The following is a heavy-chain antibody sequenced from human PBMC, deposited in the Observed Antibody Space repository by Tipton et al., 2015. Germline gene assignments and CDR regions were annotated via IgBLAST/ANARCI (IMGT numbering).Heavy chain of an antibody. CDR3: ATLQGPRYFDY. D-gene: IGHD1-1*01. V-gene: IGHV4-61*01. J-gene: IGHJ4*02. CDR2: VFHTGAT. CDR1: GDSVSSGSYY. Sequence: LRLSCTVSGDSVSSGSYYWTWIRQPPGKGLQWVGNVFHTGATSYNSSLKSRLTFSIDTSKNQVSLRLSSVTAADTAVYYCATLQGPRYFDYWGQGTLVTVSS.